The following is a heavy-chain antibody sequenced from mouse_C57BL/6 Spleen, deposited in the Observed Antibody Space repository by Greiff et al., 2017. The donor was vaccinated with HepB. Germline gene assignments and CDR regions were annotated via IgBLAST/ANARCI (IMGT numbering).Heavy chain of an antibody. CDR3: ATYGSSSAYAMDY. D-gene: IGHD1-1*01. J-gene: IGHJ4*01. CDR2: IWRGGST. Sequence: VQLQQSGPGLVQPSQSLSITCTVSGFSLTSYGVHWVRQSPGKGLEWLGVIWRGGSTDYNAAFMSRLSITKDNSKSQVFFKMNSLQADDTAIYYCATYGSSSAYAMDYWGQGTSVTVSS. CDR1: GFSLTSYG. V-gene: IGHV2-5*01.